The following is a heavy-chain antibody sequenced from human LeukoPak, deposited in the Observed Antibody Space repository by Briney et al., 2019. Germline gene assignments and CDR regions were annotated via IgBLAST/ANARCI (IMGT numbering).Heavy chain of an antibody. J-gene: IGHJ4*02. V-gene: IGHV3-23*01. CDR2: ISGSGGST. CDR1: GFTFSSYA. CDR3: ARVRSGWYADY. Sequence: GGSLRLSCAASGFTFSSYAMSWVRQAPGKELEWVSAISGSGGSTYYADSVKGRFTISRDNSKNTLYLQMNSLRAEDTAVYYCARVRSGWYADYWGQGTLVTVSS. D-gene: IGHD6-19*01.